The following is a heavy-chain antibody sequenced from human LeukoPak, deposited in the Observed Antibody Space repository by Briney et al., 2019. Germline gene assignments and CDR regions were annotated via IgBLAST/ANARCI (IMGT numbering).Heavy chain of an antibody. D-gene: IGHD3-22*01. CDR2: ITNDGSST. CDR1: GLTFSSHW. V-gene: IGHV3-74*01. J-gene: IGHJ4*02. Sequence: GGSLGLSCAASGLTFSSHWMHWVRQAPGKGLVWVSRITNDGSSTTYADSVKGRFTISRDNFKNTLFMQMNSLRAEDTAVYYCAKDFYDSSGSRYDYWGQGTLVTVSS. CDR3: AKDFYDSSGSRYDY.